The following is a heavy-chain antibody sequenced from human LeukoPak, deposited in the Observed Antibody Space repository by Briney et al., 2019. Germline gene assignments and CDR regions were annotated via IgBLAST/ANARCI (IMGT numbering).Heavy chain of an antibody. D-gene: IGHD1-14*01. CDR2: IRYDGSNK. Sequence: AGGSLRLSCAASGFTFSSYGMHWVRQAPGKGLEWVAFIRYDGSNKYYADSVKGRFTISRDNSKNTLYLQMNSLRAEDTAVYYCAKGTNNRIPVGYMDVWGKGTTVTVSS. J-gene: IGHJ6*03. CDR3: AKGTNNRIPVGYMDV. V-gene: IGHV3-30*02. CDR1: GFTFSSYG.